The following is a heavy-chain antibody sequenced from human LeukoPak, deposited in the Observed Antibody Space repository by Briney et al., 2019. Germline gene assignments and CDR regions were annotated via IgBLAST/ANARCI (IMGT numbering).Heavy chain of an antibody. CDR3: ARGSLVVAASPPYYYYGMDV. D-gene: IGHD2-15*01. Sequence: EASVKVSCKLLGNTLTGSYMHWVGQAPGQGLKWLGWITPNIGGTNYAQKFQGRVTMTRDTSISTAYMELSRLRSDDTAVYYCARGSLVVAASPPYYYYGMDVWGQGTTVTVSS. CDR2: ITPNIGGT. CDR1: GNTLTGSY. V-gene: IGHV1-2*02. J-gene: IGHJ6*02.